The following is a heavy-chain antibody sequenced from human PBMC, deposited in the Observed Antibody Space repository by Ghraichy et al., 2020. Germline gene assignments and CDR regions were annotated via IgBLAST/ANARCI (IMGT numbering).Heavy chain of an antibody. CDR2: IGGSGDYT. D-gene: IGHD2-15*01. J-gene: IGHJ4*02. Sequence: GGSLRLSCAASGFTFSNYIMSWVRQAPGKGLEWVSIIGGSGDYTYYADSVKGRFTISRDNSENTLYLQMNSLRAEDTAVYYCAKGFPSNPYYCSGGNCYLGDYWGQGTLVTVSS. CDR1: GFTFSNYI. CDR3: AKGFPSNPYYCSGGNCYLGDY. V-gene: IGHV3-23*01.